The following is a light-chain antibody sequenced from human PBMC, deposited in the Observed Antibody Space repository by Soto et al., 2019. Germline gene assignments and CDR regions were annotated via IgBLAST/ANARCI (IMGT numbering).Light chain of an antibody. CDR1: SSDIGRYNY. CDR3: SSYISSSTYV. CDR2: DVS. J-gene: IGLJ1*01. Sequence: QSALTQPASVSGSPGQSITISCTGNSSDIGRYNYVSWYQQYPGKAPKFMIYDVSNRPSGVSNRFSGSKSGNTASLTISGLQAEDEADYYCSSYISSSTYVFGTGTKLTVL. V-gene: IGLV2-14*01.